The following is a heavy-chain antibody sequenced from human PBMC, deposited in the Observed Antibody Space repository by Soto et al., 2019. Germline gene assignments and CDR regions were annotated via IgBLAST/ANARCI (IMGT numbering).Heavy chain of an antibody. Sequence: EVRLVESGGGLVQPGGSLRLSCAASGFTFSSYWMSWVRQAPGKGLEWVANIKQDGSEKYYVDSGKGRFTISRDNAKNSLYLQMNSLRAEDTAVYYCARSIAARLNWFDPWGQGTLVTVSS. CDR1: GFTFSSYW. V-gene: IGHV3-7*01. D-gene: IGHD6-6*01. CDR3: ARSIAARLNWFDP. CDR2: IKQDGSEK. J-gene: IGHJ5*02.